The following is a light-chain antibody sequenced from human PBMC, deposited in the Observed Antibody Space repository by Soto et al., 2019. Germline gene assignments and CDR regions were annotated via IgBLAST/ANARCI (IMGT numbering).Light chain of an antibody. CDR2: DNH. V-gene: IGLV1-51*01. J-gene: IGLJ1*01. CDR3: GTWDSSLSAYV. Sequence: QSVLTQPPSVSAAPGQTVTISCSGSSSNIGNNYVSWYQQLPGTAPKPLSYDNHKRPSGIPDRFSGSKSGTSATLGITGLQTGDEADYYCGTWDSSLSAYVFGTGTKVTVL. CDR1: SSNIGNNY.